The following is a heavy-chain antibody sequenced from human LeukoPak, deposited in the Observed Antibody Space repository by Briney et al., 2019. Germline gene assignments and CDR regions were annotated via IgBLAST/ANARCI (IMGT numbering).Heavy chain of an antibody. CDR3: ARVGGPTGSIDH. D-gene: IGHD1-26*01. Sequence: GGSLRLSCAASGFTFSTYSMRWVRQPPGKGLEWVAAISGRDAGTYYADSVKGRFAISRDNSKSTLYLQMDSLRADDTALYYCARVGGPTGSIDHWGQGTLVTVSS. V-gene: IGHV3-23*01. CDR1: GFTFSTYS. CDR2: ISGRDAGT. J-gene: IGHJ4*02.